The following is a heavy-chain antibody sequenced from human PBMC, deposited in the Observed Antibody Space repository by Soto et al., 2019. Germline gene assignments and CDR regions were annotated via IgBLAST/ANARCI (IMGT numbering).Heavy chain of an antibody. J-gene: IGHJ4*02. Sequence: SETLSLTCTVSGGSISSYYWSWIRQPPGKGLEWIGYIYYSGSTNYNPSLKSRVTISVDTSKNQFSLKLSSVTAADTAVYYCARAYSGTPTGLFDYWGQGTLVTVSS. V-gene: IGHV4-59*01. D-gene: IGHD1-26*01. CDR1: GGSISSYY. CDR2: IYYSGST. CDR3: ARAYSGTPTGLFDY.